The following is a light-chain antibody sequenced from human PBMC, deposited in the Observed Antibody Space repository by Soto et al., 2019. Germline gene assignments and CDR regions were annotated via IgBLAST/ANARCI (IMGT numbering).Light chain of an antibody. CDR3: CSYAGSSTSLYV. V-gene: IGLV2-23*02. J-gene: IGLJ1*01. CDR2: EVS. Sequence: QSAVTQPASVSGSPGQSITISCTGTSSDVGSYNLVSWYQQHPGKAPKLMIYEVSKRPSGVSNRFSGSKSGNTASLTISGLQAEDEADYYCCSYAGSSTSLYVFGTGTKLTVL. CDR1: SSDVGSYNL.